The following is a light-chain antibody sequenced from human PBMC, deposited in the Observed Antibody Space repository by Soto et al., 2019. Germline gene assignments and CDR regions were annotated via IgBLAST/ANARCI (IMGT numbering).Light chain of an antibody. CDR3: QQYGSSLYT. CDR1: QSVSSSY. Sequence: EIVLTQSPGTLSLSPGERATLSCRASQSVSSSYLAWYQQKPGQAPRLLIYGASSRATGIPDRFSGSGSGTEFTLTISRLEPEDFAVYYCQQYGSSLYTLGQGTKLEIK. V-gene: IGKV3-20*01. CDR2: GAS. J-gene: IGKJ2*01.